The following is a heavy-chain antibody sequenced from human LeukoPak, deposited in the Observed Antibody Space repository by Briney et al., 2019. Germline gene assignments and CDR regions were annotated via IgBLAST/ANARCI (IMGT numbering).Heavy chain of an antibody. CDR1: GGSFSGYY. V-gene: IGHV4-34*01. Sequence: PSETLSLTCAVYGGSFSGYYWSWIRQPPGKGLEWIGEINHSGSTNYNPSLKSRVTISVDTSKNQFSLKLGSVTAADTAVYYCGSAGNWDFDYSGQGTLGTVSS. J-gene: IGHJ4*02. D-gene: IGHD7-27*01. CDR2: INHSGST. CDR3: GSAGNWDFDY.